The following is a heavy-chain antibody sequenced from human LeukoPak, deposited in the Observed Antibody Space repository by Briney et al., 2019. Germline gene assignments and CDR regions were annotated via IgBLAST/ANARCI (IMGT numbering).Heavy chain of an antibody. Sequence: GASVKVSCKASGYTFTGYYMHWVRQAPGQGLEWMGWINPNSGGTNYAQKFQGRATMTRDTSISTAYMELSRLRSDDTAVYYCARDWDYDILTSPGGYFDYWGQGTLVTVSS. V-gene: IGHV1-2*02. CDR1: GYTFTGYY. J-gene: IGHJ4*02. CDR2: INPNSGGT. CDR3: ARDWDYDILTSPGGYFDY. D-gene: IGHD3-9*01.